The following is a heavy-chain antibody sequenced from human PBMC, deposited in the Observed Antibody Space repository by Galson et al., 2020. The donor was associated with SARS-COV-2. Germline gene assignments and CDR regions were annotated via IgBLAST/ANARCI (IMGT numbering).Heavy chain of an antibody. D-gene: IGHD3-10*01. V-gene: IGHV3-23*01. CDR2: LSGSGGST. CDR1: NYA. Sequence: NYAMSWVRQAPGNGLEWVSALSGSGGSTYYADSVKGRFTISRDNSKNTLYLQMNSLRAEDTAVYYCAKDYYGSGSGDYYYYGMDVWGQGTTVTVSS. CDR3: AKDYYGSGSGDYYYYGMDV. J-gene: IGHJ6*02.